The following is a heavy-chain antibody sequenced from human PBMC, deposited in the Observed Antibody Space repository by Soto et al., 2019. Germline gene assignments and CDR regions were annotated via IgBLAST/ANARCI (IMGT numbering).Heavy chain of an antibody. V-gene: IGHV3-30*18. J-gene: IGHJ4*02. CDR2: MSYAGTYK. CDR3: AKEMYPRTVLDSSSPWGDY. Sequence: PGGSLRLSCAVSGFTFSDYGMHWVRQAPGKGLEWVAVMSYAGTYKYYADSVKGRFTISRDLSGNTLFLQMNSLGLEDTAVYFCAKEMYPRTVLDSSSPWGDYWGQGTLVTVSS. CDR1: GFTFSDYG. D-gene: IGHD6-6*01.